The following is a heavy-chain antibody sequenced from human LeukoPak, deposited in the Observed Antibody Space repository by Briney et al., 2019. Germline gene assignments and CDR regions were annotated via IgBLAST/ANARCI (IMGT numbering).Heavy chain of an antibody. D-gene: IGHD3-9*01. CDR2: ISYDGNNK. V-gene: IGHV3-30*03. CDR3: ARERSDWSFDY. CDR1: GFTFSRHA. Sequence: GGSLRLSCAASGFTFSRHAMHWVRQAPGKGLEWVAIISYDGNNKYYVDSVKGRFTISRDNSKNTLYLQMNSLRTEDTAVYYCARERSDWSFDYWGQGTLVTVSS. J-gene: IGHJ4*02.